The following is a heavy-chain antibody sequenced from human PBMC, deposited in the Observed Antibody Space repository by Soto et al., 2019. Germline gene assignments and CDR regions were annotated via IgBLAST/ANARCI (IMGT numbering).Heavy chain of an antibody. V-gene: IGHV3-21*01. J-gene: IGHJ4*02. CDR3: VRSNMWFGEVTFDY. Sequence: EVQLVESGGGLVKRGGSLRLSCAASGFTFSSYSMNWVRQAPGKGLEWVSAISASGSSIYYTVSVKGRLTIYRENAKNSLQLQMNSRRAEDTAVYYCVRSNMWFGEVTFDYGGQGTLVTVSS. CDR2: ISASGSSI. CDR1: GFTFSSYS. D-gene: IGHD3-10*01.